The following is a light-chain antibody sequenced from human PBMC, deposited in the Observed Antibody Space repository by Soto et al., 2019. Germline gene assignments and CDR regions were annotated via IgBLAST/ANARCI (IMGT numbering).Light chain of an antibody. CDR1: QSIDNW. V-gene: IGKV1-5*03. CDR3: QQYGSDSST. Sequence: DIQMTQSPSTLSASVGDRVTITCRASQSIDNWLAWYQQKPGQAPKLLIYEASSLLSGVPSRFSGSGSGTECTLTISSLQPDDFADYYCQQYGSDSSTFGQGTKLDI. J-gene: IGKJ2*01. CDR2: EAS.